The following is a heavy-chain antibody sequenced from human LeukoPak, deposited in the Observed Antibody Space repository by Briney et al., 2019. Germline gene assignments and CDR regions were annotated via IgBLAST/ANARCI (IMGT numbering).Heavy chain of an antibody. Sequence: HPGGSLRLSCAASGFTFSSYAMHWVRQAPGKGLEWVAVISYDGSNKYYADSVKGRFTISRDNSKNTLYLQMNSLRAEDTAVYYCARVIESLYYFDYWGQGTLVTVSS. CDR2: ISYDGSNK. V-gene: IGHV3-30-3*01. CDR3: ARVIESLYYFDY. CDR1: GFTFSSYA. J-gene: IGHJ4*02.